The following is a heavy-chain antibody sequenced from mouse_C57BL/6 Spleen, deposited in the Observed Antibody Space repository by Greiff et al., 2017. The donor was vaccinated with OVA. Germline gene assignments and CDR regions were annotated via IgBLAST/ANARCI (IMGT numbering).Heavy chain of an antibody. V-gene: IGHV1-55*01. Sequence: QVQLKQPGAELVKPGASVKMSCKASGYTFTSYWITWVKQRPGQGLEWIGDIYPGSGSTNYNEKFKSKATLTVDTSSSTAYMQLSSLTSEDSAVYYCARDIYYYGSSYSYWYFDVWGTGTTVTVSS. CDR1: GYTFTSYW. D-gene: IGHD1-1*01. J-gene: IGHJ1*03. CDR3: ARDIYYYGSSYSYWYFDV. CDR2: IYPGSGST.